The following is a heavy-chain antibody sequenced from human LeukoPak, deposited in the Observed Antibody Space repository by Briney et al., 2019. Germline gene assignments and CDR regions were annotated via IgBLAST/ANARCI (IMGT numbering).Heavy chain of an antibody. CDR3: NYCSGGSYYSSWVAFDI. Sequence: GASVKVSCKASGGTFSSYAISWVRQAPGQGLEWMGGIIPIFGTANYAQKFQGRVTITADESTSTAYMELSSLRSEDTAVYYCNYCSGGSYYSSWVAFDIWGQGTMVTVSS. J-gene: IGHJ3*02. CDR2: IIPIFGTA. CDR1: GGTFSSYA. V-gene: IGHV1-69*13. D-gene: IGHD2-15*01.